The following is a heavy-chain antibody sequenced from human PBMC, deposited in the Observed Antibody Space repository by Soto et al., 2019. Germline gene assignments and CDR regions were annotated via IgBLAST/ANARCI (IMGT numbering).Heavy chain of an antibody. CDR1: GGTFGNYV. J-gene: IGHJ2*01. D-gene: IGHD3-10*01. V-gene: IGHV1-69*08. CDR3: ARGPPYFSGSGPWYFDL. Sequence: QVQLVQSGAEVKKPGSSVKVSCKTSGGTFGNYVISWVRQAPGQGLEWMGRIIPTLKTTNYAQKFQGRVTFTADXSXSXXYMEASSLTSEDTAVYYCARGPPYFSGSGPWYFDLWGRGTLITVSS. CDR2: IIPTLKTT.